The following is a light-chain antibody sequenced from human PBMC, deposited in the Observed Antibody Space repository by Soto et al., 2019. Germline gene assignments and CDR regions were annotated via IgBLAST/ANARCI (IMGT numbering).Light chain of an antibody. Sequence: QSALTQPPSASGSPGQSVTISCTGTSSDVGAYNYVCWYQQHPGKAPKLIISEVTKRPSGVPDRFSGSKSGNTASLTVTGLQAEVEADYYCSSYAGSNNPWVFGGGTKLTVL. J-gene: IGLJ3*02. CDR3: SSYAGSNNPWV. V-gene: IGLV2-8*01. CDR2: EVT. CDR1: SSDVGAYNY.